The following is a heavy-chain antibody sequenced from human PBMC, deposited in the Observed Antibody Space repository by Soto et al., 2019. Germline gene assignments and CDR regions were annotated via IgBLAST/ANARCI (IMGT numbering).Heavy chain of an antibody. D-gene: IGHD2-2*01. V-gene: IGHV3-74*01. CDR1: GFTFSSYA. CDR2: INSDGSST. J-gene: IGHJ5*02. Sequence: GGSLRLSCAASGFTFSSYAMSWVRQAPGKGLEWVSAINSDGSSTSYADSVKGRFTISRDNAKNTLYLQMNSLRAEDTAVYYCARASIVVVPAASRYNWFDPWGQGTLVTAPQ. CDR3: ARASIVVVPAASRYNWFDP.